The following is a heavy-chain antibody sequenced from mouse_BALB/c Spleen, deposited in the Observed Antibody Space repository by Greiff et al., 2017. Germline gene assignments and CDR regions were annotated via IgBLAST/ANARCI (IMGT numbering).Heavy chain of an antibody. D-gene: IGHD2-4*01. CDR3: ARRYDYGRFAY. CDR1: GYTFTSYW. J-gene: IGHJ3*01. V-gene: IGHV1-69*02. CDR2: IDPSDSYT. Sequence: VQLQQPGAELVKPGASVKLPCKASGYTFTSYWMHWVKQRPGQGLEWIGEIDPSDSYTNYNQKFKGKATLTVDKSSSTAYMQLSSLTSEDSAVYYCARRYDYGRFAYWGQGTLVTVSA.